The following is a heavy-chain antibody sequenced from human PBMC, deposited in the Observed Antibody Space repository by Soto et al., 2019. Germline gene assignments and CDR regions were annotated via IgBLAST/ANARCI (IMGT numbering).Heavy chain of an antibody. V-gene: IGHV4-59*01. CDR3: ARDPLLVREDTMVRGARFDYYYGIDV. Sequence: SETLSLTCTVSGGSISSYYWSWIRQPPGKGLEWIGYIYYSGSTNYNPSLKSRVTISVDTSKNQFSLKLSSVTAADTAVYYCARDPLLVREDTMVRGARFDYYYGIDVWGQGTTVTVSS. J-gene: IGHJ6*02. D-gene: IGHD3-10*01. CDR1: GGSISSYY. CDR2: IYYSGST.